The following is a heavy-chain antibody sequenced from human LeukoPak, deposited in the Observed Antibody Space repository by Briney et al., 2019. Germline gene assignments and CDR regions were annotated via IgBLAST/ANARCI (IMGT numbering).Heavy chain of an antibody. CDR2: ISSSSSYI. V-gene: IGHV3-21*01. CDR3: LGAFDF. J-gene: IGHJ3*01. CDR1: GFIFSSYS. Sequence: GGSLRLSCAASGFIFSSYSMSWVRQAPGKGLEWVSSISSSSSYIHYADSVKGRFTISRDNAQNSLYLQMNSLRVEDTAVYYCLGAFDFWGQGTMVTVSS.